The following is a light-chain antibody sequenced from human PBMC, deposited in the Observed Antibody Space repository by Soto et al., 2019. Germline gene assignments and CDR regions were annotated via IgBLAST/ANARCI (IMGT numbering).Light chain of an antibody. Sequence: DIQMPPSPSSLSAVVGDRVTITCRASRGIGDRLAWFQQKPWKAPQFLIQTASNLQSGVPSRFSGSGSGTEFILSINILQPEDIATYYCLQVSSFPRTFGQGTKVEIK. V-gene: IGKV1-12*01. J-gene: IGKJ1*01. CDR2: TAS. CDR3: LQVSSFPRT. CDR1: RGIGDR.